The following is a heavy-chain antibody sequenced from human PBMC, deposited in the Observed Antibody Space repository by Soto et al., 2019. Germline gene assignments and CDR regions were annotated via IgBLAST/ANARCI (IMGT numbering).Heavy chain of an antibody. CDR2: ISYDGSNK. CDR1: GFTFSSYA. CDR3: AREKVTAMGYYYYYGMDV. J-gene: IGHJ6*02. Sequence: QVQLVESGGGVVQPGRSLRLSCAASGFTFSSYAMHWVRQAPGKGLEWVAVISYDGSNKYYADSVKGRFTISRDNSKNTLYLQMNSLRAEDTAVYYCAREKVTAMGYYYYYGMDVWGQGTTVTVSS. V-gene: IGHV3-30-3*01. D-gene: IGHD5-18*01.